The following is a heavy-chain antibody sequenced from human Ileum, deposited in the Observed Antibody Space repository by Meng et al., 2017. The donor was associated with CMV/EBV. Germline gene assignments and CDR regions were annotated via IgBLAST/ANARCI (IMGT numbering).Heavy chain of an antibody. J-gene: IGHJ4*02. CDR2: IYRGDDK. V-gene: IGHV2-5*02. D-gene: IGHD1-26*01. Sequence: QIPLQASGPTPVNTTQTLTLTCSFSGFSPSTSGEGVGWIRQPPGKALEWLALIYRGDDKRYSPSLNSRLTIAKDTSKNEVVLTLTNMGPIDTGTYYCAHFVGGYYPSRPDYWGQGTLVTVSS. CDR3: AHFVGGYYPSRPDY. CDR1: GFSPSTSGEG.